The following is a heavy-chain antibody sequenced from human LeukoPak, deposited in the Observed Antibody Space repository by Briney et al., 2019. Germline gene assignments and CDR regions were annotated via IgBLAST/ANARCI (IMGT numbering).Heavy chain of an antibody. V-gene: IGHV1-8*01. CDR3: ARGRFCTISSCTRYWFDP. J-gene: IGHJ5*02. Sequence: ASVKVSCKASGYTFTNYDINWVRQATGQGPEWMGWMNPNSGNTGYAQNFQGRVTMTRNTSISTAYMELSSLRSDDTAVYYCARGRFCTISSCTRYWFDPWGQGTLVTVSS. CDR1: GYTFTNYD. D-gene: IGHD2-2*01. CDR2: MNPNSGNT.